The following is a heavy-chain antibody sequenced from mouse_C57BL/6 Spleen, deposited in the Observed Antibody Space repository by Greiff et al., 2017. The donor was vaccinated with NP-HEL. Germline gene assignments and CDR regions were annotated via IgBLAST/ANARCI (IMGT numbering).Heavy chain of an antibody. Sequence: QVQLQQSGPELVKPGASVKLSCKASGYTFTSYWMQWVKQRPGQGLEWIGEIDPSDSYTNYNQKFKGKATLTVDTSSSTAYMQLSSLTSEDSAVYYCARAATDYAMDYWGQGTSVTVSS. D-gene: IGHD1-2*01. J-gene: IGHJ4*01. CDR1: GYTFTSYW. V-gene: IGHV1-50*01. CDR3: ARAATDYAMDY. CDR2: IDPSDSYT.